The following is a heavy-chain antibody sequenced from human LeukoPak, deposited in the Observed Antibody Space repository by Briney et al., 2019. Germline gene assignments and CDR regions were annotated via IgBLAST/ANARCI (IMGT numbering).Heavy chain of an antibody. V-gene: IGHV1-46*01. J-gene: IGHJ4*02. CDR3: ARVSVGIVVVTAIFDY. Sequence: ASVKVSCKASGYTFTSYYMHWVRQAPGQGLEWMGIINPSGGSTSYAQKFQGRVTMTRDMSTSTVYMELSSLRSEDTAVYYCARVSVGIVVVTAIFDYWGQGTLVTVSS. CDR1: GYTFTSYY. D-gene: IGHD2-21*02. CDR2: INPSGGST.